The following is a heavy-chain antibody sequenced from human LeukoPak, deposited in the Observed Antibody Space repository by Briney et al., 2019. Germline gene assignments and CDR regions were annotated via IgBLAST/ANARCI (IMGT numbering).Heavy chain of an antibody. Sequence: GGSLRLSCAASGFTFSSYGMHWVRQAPGKGLEWVAFIRYDGSNKYYADSVKGRFTISRDNSKNTLYLQMNSLRAEDTAVYYCAKDRTSWSIVAVPAVIDYWGQGTLVTVSS. CDR1: GFTFSSYG. D-gene: IGHD2-2*01. V-gene: IGHV3-30*02. CDR2: IRYDGSNK. CDR3: AKDRTSWSIVAVPAVIDY. J-gene: IGHJ4*02.